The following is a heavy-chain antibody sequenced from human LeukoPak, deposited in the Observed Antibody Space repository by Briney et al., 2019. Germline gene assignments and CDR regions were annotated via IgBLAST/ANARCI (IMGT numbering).Heavy chain of an antibody. V-gene: IGHV3-23*01. CDR3: AKKGATTGDFDY. CDR2: ISGSGGDT. CDR1: GFTFSNFL. J-gene: IGHJ4*02. D-gene: IGHD1-26*01. Sequence: GALRLSCAASGFTFSNFLMTWVRQDPGKGPEWVSAISGSGGDTYYADSVKGRFTISRDNSKNTLYLQMNSLRAEDTAVYYCAKKGATTGDFDYWGQGTLVTVSS.